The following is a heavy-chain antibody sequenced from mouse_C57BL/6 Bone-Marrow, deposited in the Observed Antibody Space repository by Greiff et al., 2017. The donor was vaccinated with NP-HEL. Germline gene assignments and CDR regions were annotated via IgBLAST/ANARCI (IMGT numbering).Heavy chain of an antibody. CDR3: AREGGERSFDY. CDR2: IDPSDSYT. V-gene: IGHV1-69*01. J-gene: IGHJ2*01. Sequence: QVQLQQPGAELVMPGASVKLSCKASGYTFTSYWMHWGKQRPGQGLEWIGEIDPSDSYTNYNQKFKGKSTLTVDKSSSTAYMQLSSLTSEDSAVYYCAREGGERSFDYWGQGTTLTVSS. CDR1: GYTFTSYW.